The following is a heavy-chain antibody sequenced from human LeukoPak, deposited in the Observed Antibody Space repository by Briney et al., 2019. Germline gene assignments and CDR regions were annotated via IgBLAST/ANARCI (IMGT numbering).Heavy chain of an antibody. D-gene: IGHD6-19*01. J-gene: IGHJ4*02. V-gene: IGHV4-34*01. CDR2: INHSGST. Sequence: PSETLSLTCAVYGGSFSGYYWGWIRQPPGKGLEWIGEINHSGSTNYNPSLKSRVTISVDTSKNQFSPKLSSVTAADTAVYYCARGHIAVAGTASDYWGQGTLVTVSS. CDR1: GGSFSGYY. CDR3: ARGHIAVAGTASDY.